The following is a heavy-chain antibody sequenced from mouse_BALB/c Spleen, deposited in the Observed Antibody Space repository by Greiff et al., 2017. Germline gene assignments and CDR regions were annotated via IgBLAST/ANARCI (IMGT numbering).Heavy chain of an antibody. J-gene: IGHJ1*01. V-gene: IGHV3-2*02. Sequence: EVKLVESGPGLVKPSQSLSLTCTVTGYSITSDYAWNWIRQFPGNKLEWMGYISYSGSTSYNPSLKSRISITRDTSKNQFFLQLNSVTTEDTATYYCARFCGNLRSFDVWGAGTTVTVSS. CDR3: ARFCGNLRSFDV. CDR1: GYSITSDYA. D-gene: IGHD2-1*01. CDR2: ISYSGST.